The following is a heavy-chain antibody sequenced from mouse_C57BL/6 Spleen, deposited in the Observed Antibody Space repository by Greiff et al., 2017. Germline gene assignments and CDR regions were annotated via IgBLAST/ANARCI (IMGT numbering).Heavy chain of an antibody. CDR2: IDPEDGDT. Sequence: VQLQQSGAELVRPGASVKLSCTASGFNIKDYYMHWVKQRPEQGLEWIGRIDPEDGDTEYASKFQGKATMTADTSSNTAYLQLSSLTSEDTAVYYCTKELRNAMDYWGQGTSVTVSS. CDR3: TKELRNAMDY. D-gene: IGHD1-1*01. V-gene: IGHV14-1*01. J-gene: IGHJ4*01. CDR1: GFNIKDYY.